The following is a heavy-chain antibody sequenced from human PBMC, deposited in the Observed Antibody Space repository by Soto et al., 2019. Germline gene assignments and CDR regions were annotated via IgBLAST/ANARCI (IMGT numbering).Heavy chain of an antibody. CDR3: ARAWRGYSYGRGYYFDY. D-gene: IGHD5-18*01. CDR1: GYTYTSYA. Sequence: ASVKVSCKGSGYTYTSYAMHWVRQAPGQRLEWMGIINPSGGSTSYAQKFQGRVTMTRDTSTSTVYMELSSLRSEDTAVYYCARAWRGYSYGRGYYFDYWGQGTLVTVSS. J-gene: IGHJ4*02. V-gene: IGHV1-46*01. CDR2: INPSGGST.